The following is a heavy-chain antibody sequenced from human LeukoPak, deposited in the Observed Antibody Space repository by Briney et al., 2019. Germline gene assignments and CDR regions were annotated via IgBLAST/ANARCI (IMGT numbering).Heavy chain of an antibody. V-gene: IGHV3-30*02. CDR3: AKGIAASDYYYYMDV. J-gene: IGHJ6*03. D-gene: IGHD6-13*01. Sequence: GGSLRLSCAASGFTFSSYGMHWVRQAPGKGLEWVAFIRYDGSNKYYAHSVKGRFTISRDNSKNTLYLQMNSLRAEDTAVYYCAKGIAASDYYYYMDVWGKGTTVTVSS. CDR1: GFTFSSYG. CDR2: IRYDGSNK.